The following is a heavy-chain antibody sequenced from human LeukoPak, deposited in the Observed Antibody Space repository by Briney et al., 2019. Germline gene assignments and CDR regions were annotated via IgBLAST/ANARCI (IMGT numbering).Heavy chain of an antibody. CDR1: GFTFSDYY. Sequence: GGSLRLSCAASGFTFSDYYMSWIRQAPGKGLEWVSYISSSGSTIYYADSVKGRFTISRDNAKNSLYLQMNSLRAEDTAVYYCARAPHYGSGSLPFDYWGQGTLVTVSS. J-gene: IGHJ4*02. V-gene: IGHV3-11*01. CDR3: ARAPHYGSGSLPFDY. CDR2: ISSSGSTI. D-gene: IGHD3-10*01.